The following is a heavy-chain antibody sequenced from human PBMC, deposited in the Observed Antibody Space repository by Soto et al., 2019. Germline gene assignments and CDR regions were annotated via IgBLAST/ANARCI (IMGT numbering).Heavy chain of an antibody. V-gene: IGHV1-2*02. J-gene: IGHJ4*02. CDR3: ARDANYAYVSYSFDY. CDR2: INPNSGGT. CDR1: GYTFTAYQ. D-gene: IGHD2-21*01. Sequence: ASVKVSCKASGYTFTAYQMHWVRQAPGQGLEWMGWINPNSGGTNYEQKFQGRVTMTRDTSINTAYMEVSSLSSDDTAVYFCARDANYAYVSYSFDYWGQGALVTVSS.